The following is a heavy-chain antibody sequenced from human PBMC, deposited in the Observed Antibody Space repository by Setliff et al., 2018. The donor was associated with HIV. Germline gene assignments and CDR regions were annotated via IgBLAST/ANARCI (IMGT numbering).Heavy chain of an antibody. D-gene: IGHD5-12*01. Sequence: ASVKVSCKASGYSFTDYYIHWVRQAPGQGLEWMGWINPKSDGTNYAQKFQGWITMTRDTSISTAYMELSSLRSEDTAVYYCARDESRGYSGYDSGSDYWGQGTLVTVSS. CDR2: INPKSDGT. V-gene: IGHV1-2*04. J-gene: IGHJ4*02. CDR1: GYSFTDYY. CDR3: ARDESRGYSGYDSGSDY.